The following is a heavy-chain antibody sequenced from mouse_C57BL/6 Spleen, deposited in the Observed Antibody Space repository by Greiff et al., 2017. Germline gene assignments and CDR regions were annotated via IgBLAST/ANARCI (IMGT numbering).Heavy chain of an antibody. CDR2: IRLKTDNYAT. Sequence: EVKVEESGGGLVQPGGSMKLSCVASGFTFSNYWMNWVRQSPEKGLEWVAQIRLKTDNYATHYAEYVKGSFTISRDDSKSSVYLQMNNLRAEDTGIYYCTVPADYYGSSYLYYFDYWGQGTTLTVSS. CDR3: TVPADYYGSSYLYYFDY. D-gene: IGHD1-1*01. J-gene: IGHJ2*01. V-gene: IGHV6-3*01. CDR1: GFTFSNYW.